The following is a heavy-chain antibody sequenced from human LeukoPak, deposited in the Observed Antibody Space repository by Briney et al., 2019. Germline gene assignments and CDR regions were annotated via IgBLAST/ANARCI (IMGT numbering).Heavy chain of an antibody. J-gene: IGHJ4*02. Sequence: SVKVSCKASGGTFSSYAISWVRQAPGQGLEWMGGIVPIFGTANYAQKFQGRVTITADESTSTAYMELRSLRSDDTAVYYCARYHSSGWYRGSDYWGQGTLVTVSS. D-gene: IGHD6-19*01. V-gene: IGHV1-69*13. CDR3: ARYHSSGWYRGSDY. CDR1: GGTFSSYA. CDR2: IVPIFGTA.